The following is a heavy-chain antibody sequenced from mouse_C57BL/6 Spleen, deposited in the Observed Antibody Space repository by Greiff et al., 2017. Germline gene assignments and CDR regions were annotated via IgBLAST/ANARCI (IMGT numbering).Heavy chain of an antibody. J-gene: IGHJ4*01. D-gene: IGHD1-1*01. CDR3: TRDRGVYGSPYYYAMDY. V-gene: IGHV5-9-1*02. CDR1: GFTFSSYA. Sequence: EVQGVESGEGLVKPGGSLKLSCAASGFTFSSYAMSWVRQTPEKRLEWVAYISSGGDYIYYADTVKGRFTISRDNARNTLYLQMSSLKSEDTAMYYCTRDRGVYGSPYYYAMDYWGQGTSVTVSS. CDR2: ISSGGDYI.